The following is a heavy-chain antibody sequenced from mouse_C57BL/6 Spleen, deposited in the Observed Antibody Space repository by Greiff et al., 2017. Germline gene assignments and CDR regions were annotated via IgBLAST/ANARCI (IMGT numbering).Heavy chain of an antibody. D-gene: IGHD2-1*01. Sequence: EVQRVESGPGLVKPSQSLSLTCSVTGYSITSGYYWNWIRQFPGNKLEWMGYISYDGSNNYNPSLKNRISITRDTSKNQFSLKLNSVTTEDTATYYCARGGGNYEDYYAMDYWGQGTSVTVSS. V-gene: IGHV3-6*01. CDR3: ARGGGNYEDYYAMDY. CDR2: ISYDGSN. J-gene: IGHJ4*01. CDR1: GYSITSGYY.